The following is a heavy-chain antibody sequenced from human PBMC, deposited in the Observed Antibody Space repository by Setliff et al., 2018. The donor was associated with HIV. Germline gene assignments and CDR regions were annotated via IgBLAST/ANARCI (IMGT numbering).Heavy chain of an antibody. Sequence: PSETLSLTCTVSGGSISSGGYYWSWIRQQPGKGLEWIGYIYYSGSTYYNPSLKSRVSISVDTSKNQFSLKLSSVTAADTAVYYCATLKMATIYRDFDYWGQGTLVTVSS. V-gene: IGHV4-31*03. CDR1: GGSISSGGYY. D-gene: IGHD5-12*01. CDR3: ATLKMATIYRDFDY. J-gene: IGHJ4*02. CDR2: IYYSGST.